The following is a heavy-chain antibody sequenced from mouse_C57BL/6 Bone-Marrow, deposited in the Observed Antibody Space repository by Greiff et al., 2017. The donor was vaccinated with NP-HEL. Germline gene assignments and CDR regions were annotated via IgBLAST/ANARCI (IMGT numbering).Heavy chain of an antibody. CDR1: GYTFTDYE. CDR3: RLFSTGYFDY. D-gene: IGHD1-1*01. J-gene: IGHJ2*01. V-gene: IGHV1-15*01. Sequence: VKLQESGAELVRPGASVTLSCKASGYTFTDYEMHWVKQTPVHGLEWIGAIDPETGGTAYNQKFKGKAILTADKSSSTAYMELRSLTSEDSAVYYCRLFSTGYFDYWGQGTTLTVSS. CDR2: IDPETGGT.